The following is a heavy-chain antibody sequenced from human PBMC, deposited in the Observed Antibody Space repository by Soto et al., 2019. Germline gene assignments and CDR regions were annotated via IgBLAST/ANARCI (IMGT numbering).Heavy chain of an antibody. CDR3: ARGRRSGWYHFDS. V-gene: IGHV4-59*01. CDR1: GGSITTYY. D-gene: IGHD6-19*01. J-gene: IGHJ4*02. Sequence: QVQLQESGPGLVKPSETLSLTCTVSGGSITTYYWSWIRQPPGKGLEWIGYIQYEGSTNYNPSLKSRVTILVDTSQNQFSLKLTSVTAADTAVYFCARGRRSGWYHFDSWGQGTLVTVSS. CDR2: IQYEGST.